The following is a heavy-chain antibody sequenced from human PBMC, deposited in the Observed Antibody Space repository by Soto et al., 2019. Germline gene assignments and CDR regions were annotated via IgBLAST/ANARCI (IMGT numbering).Heavy chain of an antibody. CDR2: IYHSGST. D-gene: IGHD5-18*01. Sequence: SETLSLTCAVSGGSISSGGYSWSWIRQPPGKGLEWIGYIYHSGSTYYNPSLKSRVTISVDRSKNQFSLKLSSVTAVDTAVYYCARDHPHSYGVYYFDYWGQGTPVTVS. J-gene: IGHJ4*02. CDR1: GGSISSGGYS. V-gene: IGHV4-30-2*01. CDR3: ARDHPHSYGVYYFDY.